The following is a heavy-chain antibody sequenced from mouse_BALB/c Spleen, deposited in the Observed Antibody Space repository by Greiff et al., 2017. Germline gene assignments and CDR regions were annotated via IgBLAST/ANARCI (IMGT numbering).Heavy chain of an antibody. CDR3: ARRGDYDPFAY. J-gene: IGHJ3*01. Sequence: QVQLQQSGAELVRPGSSVKISCKASGYAFSSYWMNWVKQRPGQGLEWIGQIYPGDGDTNYNGKFKGKATLTADKSSSTAYMQLSSLTSEDSAVYFCARRGDYDPFAYWGQGTLVTVSA. D-gene: IGHD2-4*01. CDR1: GYAFSSYW. V-gene: IGHV1-80*01. CDR2: IYPGDGDT.